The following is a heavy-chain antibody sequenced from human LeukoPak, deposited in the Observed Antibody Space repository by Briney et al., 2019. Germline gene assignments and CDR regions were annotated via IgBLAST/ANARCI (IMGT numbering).Heavy chain of an antibody. CDR3: ARTRLGTAAAGPLDY. CDR2: INHSGST. J-gene: IGHJ4*02. V-gene: IGHV4-34*01. D-gene: IGHD6-13*01. Sequence: SETLSLTCAVYGGSFSGYYWSWIRQPPGKGLEWIGEINHSGSTNYNPSLKSRVTISVDTSKNQFSLKLSSVTAADTAVYYCARTRLGTAAAGPLDYWGRGTLVTVSS. CDR1: GGSFSGYY.